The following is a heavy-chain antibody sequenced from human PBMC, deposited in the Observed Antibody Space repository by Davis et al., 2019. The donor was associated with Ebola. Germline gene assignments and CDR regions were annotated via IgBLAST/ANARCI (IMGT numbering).Heavy chain of an antibody. J-gene: IGHJ4*02. D-gene: IGHD2-2*01. CDR2: ISWNSGSI. V-gene: IGHV3-9*01. CDR1: GFTFDDYA. Sequence: SLKISCAASGFTFDDYAMHWVRQAPGKGLEWVSGISWNSGSIGYADSVKGRFTISRDNAKNSLYLQMNSLRAEDTAVYYCARDTSPSDFDYWGQGTLVTVSS. CDR3: ARDTSPSDFDY.